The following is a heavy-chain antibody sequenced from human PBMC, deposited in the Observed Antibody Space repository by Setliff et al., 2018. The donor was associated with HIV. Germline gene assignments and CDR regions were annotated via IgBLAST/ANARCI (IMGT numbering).Heavy chain of an antibody. CDR3: ARHRDPPGSRWIFYYYYMDL. CDR1: GVSSSGYS. J-gene: IGHJ6*03. D-gene: IGHD6-13*01. V-gene: IGHV4-34*01. CDR2: IYDSGST. Sequence: SETLSLTCAVYGVSSSGYSWSWIRQPPGKGLEWIGSIYDSGSTSYNPSLSSRVTISVDTSKNQVSLRLSSVTAADTGVYYCARHRDPPGSRWIFYYYYMDLWGAGTTVTVSS.